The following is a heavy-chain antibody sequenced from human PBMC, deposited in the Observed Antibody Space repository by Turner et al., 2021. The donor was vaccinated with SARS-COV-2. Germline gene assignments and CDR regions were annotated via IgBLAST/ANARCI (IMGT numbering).Heavy chain of an antibody. J-gene: IGHJ3*02. Sequence: QVQPVESGGGVVQPGRSLRLSCAASGFTFSSYGMHWVRKAPGKGLEWVAVIWYDRSNKYYADSVKGRFTITRDKSKNTLYLQMNSLGAEDTAVYYCARDHYYDSSGYTLGAFDIWGQGTMVTISS. V-gene: IGHV3-33*01. CDR2: IWYDRSNK. CDR1: GFTFSSYG. D-gene: IGHD3-22*01. CDR3: ARDHYYDSSGYTLGAFDI.